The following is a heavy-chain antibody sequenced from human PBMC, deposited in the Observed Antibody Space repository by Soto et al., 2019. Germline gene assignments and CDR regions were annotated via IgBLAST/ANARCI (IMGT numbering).Heavy chain of an antibody. J-gene: IGHJ4*02. CDR3: ARVLHTYYDFWSGYPNQYYFDS. Sequence: PSETLSLTCAVYGGSFSGYYWSWIRQPPGKGLEWIGEINHSGSTNSNPSLKSRVTISVDTSKNQFSLKLSSVTAADTAVYYCARVLHTYYDFWSGYPNQYYFDSWGQGTPVTVSS. CDR1: GGSFSGYY. V-gene: IGHV4-34*01. CDR2: INHSGST. D-gene: IGHD3-3*01.